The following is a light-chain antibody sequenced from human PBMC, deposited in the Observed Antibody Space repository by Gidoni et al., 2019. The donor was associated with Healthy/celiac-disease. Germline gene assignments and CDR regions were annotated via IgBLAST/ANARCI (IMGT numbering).Light chain of an antibody. CDR2: AAS. V-gene: IGKV1-39*01. CDR1: QSISSY. CDR3: QQNYSTPWT. Sequence: DIKMTQSPSSLSASVGDRVTITCRASQSISSYLNWYQQKPGKAPKLLIYAASSLQSGVPSRFSGSGSGTDFTLTISSLQPEDFATYYCQQNYSTPWTFGQGTKVEIK. J-gene: IGKJ1*01.